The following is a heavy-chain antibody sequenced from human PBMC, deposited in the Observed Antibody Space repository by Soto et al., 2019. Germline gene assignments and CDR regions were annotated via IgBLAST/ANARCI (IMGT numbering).Heavy chain of an antibody. CDR3: AKDHDSSGYPLYYFDY. D-gene: IGHD3-22*01. Sequence: GGLRLSCAASGFTFSSYAMSWVRQAPGKGLEWVSAISGSGGSTYYADSVKGRFTISRDNSKNTLYLQMNSLRAEDTAVYYCAKDHDSSGYPLYYFDYWGQGTLVTVSS. J-gene: IGHJ4*02. CDR1: GFTFSSYA. CDR2: ISGSGGST. V-gene: IGHV3-23*01.